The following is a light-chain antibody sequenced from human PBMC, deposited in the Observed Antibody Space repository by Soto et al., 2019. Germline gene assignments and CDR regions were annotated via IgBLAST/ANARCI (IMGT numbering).Light chain of an antibody. CDR1: QDISNY. CDR3: QQYDNPLT. J-gene: IGKJ4*01. CDR2: DAS. Sequence: DIQMTQSPSSLSASVGDRVTITCQAGQDISNYLNWYQQKPGKAPKLLIYDASNLETGVPSRFSGSGSGTDFTFTISSLQPEDIATYYCQQYDNPLTFGGGTKVEIK. V-gene: IGKV1-33*01.